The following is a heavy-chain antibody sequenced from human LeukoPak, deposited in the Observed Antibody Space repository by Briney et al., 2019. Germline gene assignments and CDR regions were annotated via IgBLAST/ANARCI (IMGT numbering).Heavy chain of an antibody. CDR2: IIPILGIA. Sequence: SVKVSCKASGGTFSSYAISWVRQAPGQGLEWMGRIIPILGIANYAQKFQCRVTITADKSTSTAYMELSSRRSEDTAVYYCARDLMTTVTTAYWGQGTLVTVSS. J-gene: IGHJ4*02. D-gene: IGHD4-17*01. CDR1: GGTFSSYA. V-gene: IGHV1-69*04. CDR3: ARDLMTTVTTAY.